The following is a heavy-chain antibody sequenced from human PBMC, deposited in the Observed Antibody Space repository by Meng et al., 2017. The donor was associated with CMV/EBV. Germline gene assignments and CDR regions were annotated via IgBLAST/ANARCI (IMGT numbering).Heavy chain of an antibody. CDR2: IKQDGTEK. D-gene: IGHD2-8*01. CDR3: ATTTNGCFDN. CDR1: GFNSNAYR. J-gene: IGHJ4*02. Sequence: GGSLRLSCVASGFNSNAYRMTWVRQVPGKALEWVANIKQDGTEKYYVPSVKGRFIISRDNAKSSLYLQMNDLRVEDTAVYYCATTTNGCFDNWGQGALVTVSS. V-gene: IGHV3-7*01.